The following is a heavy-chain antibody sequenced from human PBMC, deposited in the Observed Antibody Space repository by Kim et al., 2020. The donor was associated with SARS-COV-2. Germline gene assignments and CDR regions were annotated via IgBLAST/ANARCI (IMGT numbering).Heavy chain of an antibody. Sequence: TDYADSLKGRFTISRRNAKNTLYLQMNSLRAEDTAVYYCARWGPYYYGADYWGQGTLVTVSS. D-gene: IGHD3-10*01. V-gene: IGHV3-53*04. CDR3: ARWGPYYYGADY. CDR2: T. J-gene: IGHJ4*02.